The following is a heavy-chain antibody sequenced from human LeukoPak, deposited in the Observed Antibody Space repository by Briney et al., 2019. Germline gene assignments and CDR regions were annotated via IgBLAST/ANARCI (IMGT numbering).Heavy chain of an antibody. CDR2: IYYSGST. Sequence: SETLSLTCTVSGGSISSYYWSWIRQPPGKGLEWIGYIYYSGSTNCNPSLKSRVTISVDTSRNQFSLKLSSVTAADTAVYYCARRIAAAGTRGYYYYGMDVWGQGTTVTVSS. CDR1: GGSISSYY. V-gene: IGHV4-59*01. CDR3: ARRIAAAGTRGYYYYGMDV. J-gene: IGHJ6*02. D-gene: IGHD6-13*01.